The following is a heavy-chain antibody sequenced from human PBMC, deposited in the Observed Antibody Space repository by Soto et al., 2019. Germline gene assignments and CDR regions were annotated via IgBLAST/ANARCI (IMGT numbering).Heavy chain of an antibody. D-gene: IGHD4-17*01. V-gene: IGHV3-15*07. CDR3: TTGLDDYGAFLNYYGMDV. Sequence: GGSLRLSCAASGFTFSNAWMNWVRQAPGKGLEWVGRIKSKTDGGTTDYAAPVKGRFTISRDDSKNTLYLQMNSLKTEDTAVYYCTTGLDDYGAFLNYYGMDVWGQGTTVTVSS. J-gene: IGHJ6*02. CDR2: IKSKTDGGTT. CDR1: GFTFSNAW.